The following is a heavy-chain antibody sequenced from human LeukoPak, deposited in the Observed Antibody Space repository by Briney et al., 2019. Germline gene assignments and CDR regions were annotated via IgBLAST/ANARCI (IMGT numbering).Heavy chain of an antibody. V-gene: IGHV3-7*01. J-gene: IGHJ4*02. CDR1: GFTFN. CDR3: ARSLWPEDY. CDR2: INQDGTGK. Sequence: GGSLRLSCAASGFTFNISWARESPGKGLEWVASINQDGTGKYYVASVKGRFTISRDNAKKSVWLQMTSLRADDTAVYYCARSLWPEDYWGQGTLVTVSS. D-gene: IGHD3-16*01.